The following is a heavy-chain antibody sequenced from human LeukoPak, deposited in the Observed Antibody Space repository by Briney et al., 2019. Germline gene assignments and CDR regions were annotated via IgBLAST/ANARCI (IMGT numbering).Heavy chain of an antibody. CDR2: ICYSGST. V-gene: IGHV4-59*13. D-gene: IGHD6-19*01. J-gene: IGHJ4*02. CDR3: ARARVAVAGFDY. CDR1: GASISSYC. Sequence: SETLSLTCTVSGASISSYCWSWIQQPPGKGLGCIGDICYSGSTNYNPSLKSGVTISEATSKNQFSLKLSSVTAADTAVYYCARARVAVAGFDYWGQGTLVTVSS.